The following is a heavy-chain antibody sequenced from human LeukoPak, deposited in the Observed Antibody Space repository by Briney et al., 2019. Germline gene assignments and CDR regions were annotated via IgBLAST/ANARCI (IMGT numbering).Heavy chain of an antibody. CDR1: GFTFSSYA. D-gene: IGHD3-22*01. J-gene: IGHJ4*02. CDR3: AKARRITMIVVVIKGGFDS. CDR2: ISGRGGST. Sequence: PGGSLRLSCAASGFTFSSYAMSWVRQAPGEGLEWVSAISGRGGSTYYADSVKGRFTISRDNSKNTLYLQMNSLRAEDTAVYYCAKARRITMIVVVIKGGFDSWGQGTLVTVSS. V-gene: IGHV3-23*01.